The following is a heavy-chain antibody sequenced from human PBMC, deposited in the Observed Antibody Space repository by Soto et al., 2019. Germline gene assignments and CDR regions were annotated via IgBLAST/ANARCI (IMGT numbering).Heavy chain of an antibody. CDR2: IWYDGSNK. D-gene: IGHD2-15*01. CDR3: ARGPRAPHCSGGSCYSALPNFDY. Sequence: GGSPRLSCAASGFTFSSYGMHWVRQAPGKGLEWVAVIWYDGSNKYYADSVKGRFTISRDNSKNTLYLQMNSLRAEDTAVYYCARGPRAPHCSGGSCYSALPNFDYWGQGTLVTVSS. V-gene: IGHV3-33*01. J-gene: IGHJ4*02. CDR1: GFTFSSYG.